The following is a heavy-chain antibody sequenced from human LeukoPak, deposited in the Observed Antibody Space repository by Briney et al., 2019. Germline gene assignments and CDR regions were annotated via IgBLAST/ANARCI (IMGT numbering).Heavy chain of an antibody. Sequence: GGSLRLSCAASGFTFSSYSMNWVRQAPGKGLEWVSSISSSSSYIYYADSVKGRFTTSRDNAKNSLYLQMNSLRAEDTAVYYCASGPGYYDSSGYYRFGWFDPWGQGTLVTVSS. D-gene: IGHD3-22*01. V-gene: IGHV3-21*01. CDR1: GFTFSSYS. CDR3: ASGPGYYDSSGYYRFGWFDP. CDR2: ISSSSSYI. J-gene: IGHJ5*02.